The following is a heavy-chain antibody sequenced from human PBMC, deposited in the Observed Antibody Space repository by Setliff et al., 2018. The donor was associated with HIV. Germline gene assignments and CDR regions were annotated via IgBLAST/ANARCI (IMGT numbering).Heavy chain of an antibody. D-gene: IGHD6-6*01. J-gene: IGHJ3*02. CDR3: ARGLDSWSSHVFDM. Sequence: PSETLSLTCAVYGGSFSGYYWSWIRQPPGKGLEWIGEINHSGSTNYNPSLKSRVTISVDTSKNQFSLKLSSVTAADTAVFYCARGLDSWSSHVFDMWGQGTMVTVSS. CDR1: GGSFSGYY. V-gene: IGHV4-34*01. CDR2: INHSGST.